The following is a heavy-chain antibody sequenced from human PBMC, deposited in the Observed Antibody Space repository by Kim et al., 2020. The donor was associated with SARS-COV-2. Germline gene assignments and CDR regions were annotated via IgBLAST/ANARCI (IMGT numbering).Heavy chain of an antibody. D-gene: IGHD3-22*01. V-gene: IGHV3-23*01. CDR3: AKALGRDSSGYYRDGFDM. Sequence: KGRFSIYRDNSKNTVYLQLNNLRGDDTAVYYCAKALGRDSSGYYRDGFDMWGQGTLVTVSS. J-gene: IGHJ3*02.